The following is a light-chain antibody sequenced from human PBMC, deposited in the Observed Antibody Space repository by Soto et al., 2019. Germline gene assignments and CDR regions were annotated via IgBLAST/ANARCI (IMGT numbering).Light chain of an antibody. CDR2: RNN. J-gene: IGLJ3*02. V-gene: IGLV1-40*01. Sequence: SVLTQPPSESGAPGSRVTISCTGRRSNTRAVQDVPSYHRRPGRAPKLLIYRNNNLPSGVPDRFSAAMYGTAASLAITGVRAEDVWDYYCQSYDSSLRGTVCGGGTQRTVL. CDR3: QSYDSSLRGTV. CDR1: RSNTRAVQD.